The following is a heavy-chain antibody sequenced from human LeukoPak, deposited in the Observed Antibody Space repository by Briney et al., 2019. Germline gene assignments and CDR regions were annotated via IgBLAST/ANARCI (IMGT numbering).Heavy chain of an antibody. CDR3: ARYREVGATVDY. CDR1: GYSLSSGYY. Sequence: SETLSLTCTVSGYSLSSGYYWGWIRQPPGKGLERIGRIYHSRSTYHNPSPKSRVPIPVHTSKNQFSVKLSSVTAGDTAVYYCARYREVGATVDYWGEGTLVTVSS. V-gene: IGHV4-38-2*02. D-gene: IGHD1-26*01. CDR2: IYHSRST. J-gene: IGHJ4*02.